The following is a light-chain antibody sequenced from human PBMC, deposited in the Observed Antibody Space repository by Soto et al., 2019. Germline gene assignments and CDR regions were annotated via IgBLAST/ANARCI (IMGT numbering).Light chain of an antibody. CDR2: EVS. Sequence: QSALTQPASVSGSPGQSITISCTGTSSDVGAYNYVSWYQQHPGKAPKLMIYEVSNRPSGVSSRFSGSKSGSTASLTISGRQAEDAGDYYFCSSTTSSTLVFGTGTKLTVL. CDR3: CSSTTSSTLV. V-gene: IGLV2-14*01. CDR1: SSDVGAYNY. J-gene: IGLJ1*01.